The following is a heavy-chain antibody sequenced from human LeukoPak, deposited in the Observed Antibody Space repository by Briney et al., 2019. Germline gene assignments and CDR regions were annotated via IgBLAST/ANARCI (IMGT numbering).Heavy chain of an antibody. V-gene: IGHV4-59*12. CDR1: GVSISSYY. Sequence: PSETLSLTCTVSGVSISSYYWSWIRQPPGKGLEWIGYIYYSGSTNYNPSLKSRVTISVDTSKNQFSLKLSSVTAADTAVYYCARVGLLGYCSGGSCYGPIGYYYYMDVWGKGTTVTVSS. D-gene: IGHD2-15*01. J-gene: IGHJ6*03. CDR3: ARVGLLGYCSGGSCYGPIGYYYYMDV. CDR2: IYYSGST.